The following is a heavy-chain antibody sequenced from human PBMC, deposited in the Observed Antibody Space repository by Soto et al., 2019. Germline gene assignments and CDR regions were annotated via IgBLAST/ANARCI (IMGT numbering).Heavy chain of an antibody. V-gene: IGHV3-30*18. CDR1: GFTFENFG. CDR2: IAYDGTSK. CDR3: AKSLDGVPVQEFDP. D-gene: IGHD3-3*01. J-gene: IGHJ5*02. Sequence: QVPLVESVGGVVQPGMSLRLSCAASGFTFENFGMHWVRQAPGKGLEWVTVIAYDGTSKYYADSVKGRFTISRDNSKNTLYLQMKSLRVEDTAVYYCAKSLDGVPVQEFDPRGQGTLVTVSS.